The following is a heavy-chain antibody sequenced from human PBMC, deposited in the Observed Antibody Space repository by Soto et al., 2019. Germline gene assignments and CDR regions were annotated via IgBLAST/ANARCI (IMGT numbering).Heavy chain of an antibody. J-gene: IGHJ4*02. V-gene: IGHV3-23*01. CDR3: ARGSAYSDYDFEY. CDR2: VSGTGGSA. Sequence: EVQLLESGGGLVRPGGSLRLSCAASGFTFSSYAMTWVRQAPGKGLEWVSGVSGTGGSAYYADSVKGRFTISRDKSTNPLYLHMNSLRAEDTAVYYCARGSAYSDYDFEYWGQGTLVTVSS. CDR1: GFTFSSYA. D-gene: IGHD4-17*01.